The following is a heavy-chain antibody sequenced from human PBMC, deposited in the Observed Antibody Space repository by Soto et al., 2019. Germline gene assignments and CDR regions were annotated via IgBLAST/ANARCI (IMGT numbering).Heavy chain of an antibody. CDR2: ISPYNGDT. CDR1: GYNFMPYG. D-gene: IGHD3-3*01. CDR3: ARDRITIFDRDDMDV. V-gene: IGHV1-18*04. Sequence: ASVKVSCKASGYNFMPYGVNWVRQAPGQGLEWMGWISPYNGDTKYAQKVQGRVTMTTDTSTSTTYMEVRSLRFDDTAVYYCARDRITIFDRDDMDVWGQGTTVTVSS. J-gene: IGHJ6*02.